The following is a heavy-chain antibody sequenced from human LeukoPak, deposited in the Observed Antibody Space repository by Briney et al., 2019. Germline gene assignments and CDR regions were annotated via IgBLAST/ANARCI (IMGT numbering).Heavy chain of an antibody. V-gene: IGHV3-30*02. CDR3: VPHDAFNI. CDR1: GISFSSYG. CDR2: ILYDGRNK. Sequence: QPGGSLRLSCAASGISFSSYGMHWVRQAPGKGLEWVAFILYDGRNKYYTDSVKGRFTISRDNSKNTLYLQMNSLRAQDTAMYYCVPHDAFNIWGQGTMVTVSS. J-gene: IGHJ3*02.